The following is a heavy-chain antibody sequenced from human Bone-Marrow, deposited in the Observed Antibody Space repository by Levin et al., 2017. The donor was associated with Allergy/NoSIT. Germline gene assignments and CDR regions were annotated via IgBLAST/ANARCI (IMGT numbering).Heavy chain of an antibody. CDR3: VRDRGDFPRYFDY. J-gene: IGHJ4*02. CDR2: ITKSSDTI. CDR1: GFSFSSYT. V-gene: IGHV3-48*02. D-gene: IGHD2-21*02. Sequence: GESLKISCAASGFSFSSYTMNWVRQAPGKGLEWVSDITKSSDTIHYADSVKGRFTISRDNAKSSLYLQMNSLRDDDTAVYYCVRDRGDFPRYFDYWGQGSPVTVSS.